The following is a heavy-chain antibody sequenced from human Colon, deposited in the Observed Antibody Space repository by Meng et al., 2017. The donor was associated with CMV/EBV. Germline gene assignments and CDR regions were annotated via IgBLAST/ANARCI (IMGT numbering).Heavy chain of an antibody. D-gene: IGHD5-18*01. Sequence: GGSLRLSCEVSGFTISDRHMSWIRQAPGKGLEWIIYVTRESMIYSADSVRGRFTISRDNAKKSLYLDMSSLRPEDTALYYCARRDEVDTFMAFDSWGQGTRVTVSS. CDR3: ARRDEVDTFMAFDS. J-gene: IGHJ4*02. CDR1: GFTISDRH. V-gene: IGHV3-11*01. CDR2: VTRESMI.